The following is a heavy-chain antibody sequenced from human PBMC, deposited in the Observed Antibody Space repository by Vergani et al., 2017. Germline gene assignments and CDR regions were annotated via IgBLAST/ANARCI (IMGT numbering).Heavy chain of an antibody. J-gene: IGHJ4*02. CDR1: VFTFSNYG. V-gene: IGHV3-30*02. CDR3: AKYLRDSTDGLPDS. D-gene: IGHD2-21*02. CDR2: IGKDGINT. Sequence: QVQLVESAGGVVQPGGSLRLSCAASVFTFSNYGMHWIRQAPGKGLEWLVYIGKDGINTRYRDAVKGRFTVSRDNCKAILYLQMDSLRSEDTALYYCAKYLRDSTDGLPDSWGPGTLVIVSS.